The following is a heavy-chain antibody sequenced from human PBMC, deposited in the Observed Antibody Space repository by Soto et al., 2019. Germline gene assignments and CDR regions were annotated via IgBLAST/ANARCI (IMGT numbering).Heavy chain of an antibody. Sequence: GSLSLSGAGSGCTLSSYSMNWVRQATGKGLEWVSYISSSSSTIYYADSVKGRFTISRDNAKNSLYLQMNSLRAEDTAVYYCASRSYDILTGPTPRYWGQGTLVTVSS. V-gene: IGHV3-48*01. D-gene: IGHD3-9*01. CDR1: GCTLSSYS. CDR2: ISSSSSTI. J-gene: IGHJ4*02. CDR3: ASRSYDILTGPTPRY.